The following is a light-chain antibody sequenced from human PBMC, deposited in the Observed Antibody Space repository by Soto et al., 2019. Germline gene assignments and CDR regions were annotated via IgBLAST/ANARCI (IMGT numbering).Light chain of an antibody. V-gene: IGKV3-11*01. Sequence: EIVLTQSPATLSLSPGERATLSCRASQSVSSYLAWYQQKPGQAPRLLIYDASNRATGIPARFSGSGSGTDFTLTISSLEPEDCAVYYCQQRSNWAWTFGKGTKVVIK. CDR2: DAS. CDR1: QSVSSY. CDR3: QQRSNWAWT. J-gene: IGKJ1*01.